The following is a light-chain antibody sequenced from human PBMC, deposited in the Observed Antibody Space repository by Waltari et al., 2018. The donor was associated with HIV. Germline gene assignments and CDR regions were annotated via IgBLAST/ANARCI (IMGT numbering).Light chain of an antibody. CDR3: EGWDSSNDAYV. CDR2: YDS. J-gene: IGLJ1*01. CDR1: KTGSKS. V-gene: IGLV3-21*04. Sequence: SYVLAQPPSVSVAPGKTARITCGGNKTGSKSEHWYQQKPGQAPVVVIYYDSDRPSGSPERLSGCNSGNTATLTVSRGEAGDEADYYCEGWDSSNDAYVFGTGTKVTVL.